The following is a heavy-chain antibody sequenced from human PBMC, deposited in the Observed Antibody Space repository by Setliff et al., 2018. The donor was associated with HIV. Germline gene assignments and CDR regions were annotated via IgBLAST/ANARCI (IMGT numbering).Heavy chain of an antibody. CDR3: ARGASFSGSYFDY. J-gene: IGHJ4*02. CDR2: ISGNSDHI. V-gene: IGHV3-21*01. D-gene: IGHD5-12*01. CDR1: RFTFSYYN. Sequence: GGSLRLSCAASRFTFSYYNMYWLRQAPGEGLEWVSSISGNSDHIYYADSVKGRFTISRDNAKNSLYLQMNSLRAEDTALYYCARGASFSGSYFDYWGQGTLVTVSS.